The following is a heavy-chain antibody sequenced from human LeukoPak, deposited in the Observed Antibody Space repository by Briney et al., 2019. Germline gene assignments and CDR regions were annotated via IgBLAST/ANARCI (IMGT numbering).Heavy chain of an antibody. V-gene: IGHV3-23*01. CDR3: AKGREATTSYLQSGP. D-gene: IGHD1-26*01. J-gene: IGHJ5*02. CDR1: GFTFSGYG. CDR2: VSGDGGNT. Sequence: GGTLRLSCAASGFTFSGYGMSWVRQAPGKGLEWVSSVSGDGGNTYYADSVKGRFSISRDNSRDTLYLQMNNLRAEDTAVYYCAKGREATTSYLQSGPRGQGTLVTVSS.